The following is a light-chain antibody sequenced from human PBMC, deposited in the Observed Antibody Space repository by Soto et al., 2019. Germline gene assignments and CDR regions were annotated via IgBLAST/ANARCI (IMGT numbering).Light chain of an antibody. J-gene: IGKJ2*01. CDR1: QIISTY. CDR3: QQSYTNPVT. CDR2: AAS. Sequence: DIQMTQSPSSLSASVGDRVTITCRASQIISTYLNWYQQKPGKAPKLLIYAASNLQSGVPSRFSGSGSGAEFTLTISSLQPEDFATYYCQQSYTNPVTFGQGTKLQI. V-gene: IGKV1-39*01.